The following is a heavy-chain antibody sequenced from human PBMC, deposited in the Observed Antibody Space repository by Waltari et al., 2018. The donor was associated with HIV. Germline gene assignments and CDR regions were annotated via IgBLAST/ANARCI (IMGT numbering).Heavy chain of an antibody. D-gene: IGHD2-15*01. CDR1: GGSFSGYY. CDR3: ARQVVEGYYYYGMDV. J-gene: IGHJ6*02. Sequence: QVQLQQWGAGLLKPSETLSLTCAVYGGSFSGYYWSWIRQPPGKGLEWIGEINHSGSTNYNPSLKSRVTISVDTSKNQFSLKLSSVTAADTAVYYCARQVVEGYYYYGMDVWGQGTTVTVSS. V-gene: IGHV4-34*01. CDR2: INHSGST.